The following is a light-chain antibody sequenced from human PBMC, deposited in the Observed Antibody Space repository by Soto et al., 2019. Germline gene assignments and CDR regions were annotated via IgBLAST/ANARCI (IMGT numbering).Light chain of an antibody. CDR2: NVY. Sequence: QSALTQPASVSGSPGQSITISCPGTSSAVGAYNFVSWHQQHPGKAPKLMIYNVYDRPSGISYRFSGSKSGNTASLTISGLQGEDEADYYCSAYTVSRTYVFGTGTKVTVL. CDR3: SAYTVSRTYV. CDR1: SSAVGAYNF. J-gene: IGLJ1*01. V-gene: IGLV2-14*03.